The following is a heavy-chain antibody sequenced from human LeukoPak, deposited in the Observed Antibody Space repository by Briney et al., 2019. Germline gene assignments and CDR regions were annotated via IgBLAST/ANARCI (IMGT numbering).Heavy chain of an antibody. CDR3: ARGRASFKYFTGSNWFDP. CDR2: IYYSGST. J-gene: IGHJ5*02. Sequence: KTSQTLSLTCTVSGGSISSGGYYWSWIRQHPGKGLEWIGYIYYSGSTYYNPSLKSRVTISVDTSKNQFSLKLSSVTAADTAVYYCARGRASFKYFTGSNWFDPWGQGTLVTVSS. V-gene: IGHV4-31*03. CDR1: GGSISSGGYY. D-gene: IGHD2/OR15-2a*01.